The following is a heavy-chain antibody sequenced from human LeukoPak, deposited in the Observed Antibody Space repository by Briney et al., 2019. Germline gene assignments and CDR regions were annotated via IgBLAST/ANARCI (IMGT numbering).Heavy chain of an antibody. Sequence: GGSLRLSCAASGFTFSGSVILWVRQASGKGLEWVGRIRTKTDDYATAYAASVKGRFTISRDDSKNMAYLQMNSLKTEDTAVYYCTRPSELLGIYYYYYVDVWGKGTTVTVSS. CDR3: TRPSELLGIYYYYYVDV. J-gene: IGHJ6*03. CDR1: GFTFSGSV. D-gene: IGHD3-10*01. V-gene: IGHV3-73*01. CDR2: IRTKTDDYAT.